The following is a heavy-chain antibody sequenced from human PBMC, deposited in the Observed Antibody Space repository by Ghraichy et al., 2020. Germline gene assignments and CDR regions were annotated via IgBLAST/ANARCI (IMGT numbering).Heavy chain of an antibody. V-gene: IGHV3-48*02. D-gene: IGHD5-12*01. CDR3: ARDSGNGHVDY. J-gene: IGHJ4*02. Sequence: GGSLRLSCAASGFTFSSYAMNWVRQAPGKGLVWVSYSSGRSSNIYYSDSVKGRFTISSDNAKNSLYLEMLSLRDDDTSVYYCARDSGNGHVDYWGQGTLVTVSS. CDR2: SSGRSSNI. CDR1: GFTFSSYA.